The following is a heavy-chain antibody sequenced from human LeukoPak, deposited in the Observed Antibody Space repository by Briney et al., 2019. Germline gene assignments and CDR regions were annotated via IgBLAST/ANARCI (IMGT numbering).Heavy chain of an antibody. D-gene: IGHD7-27*01. CDR2: IYYSGST. J-gene: IGHJ3*02. V-gene: IGHV4-30-4*08. CDR3: ARDFWGSSTTRGINAFDI. Sequence: SETLSLTCTVSGGSISSGDYYWSWIRQPPGKGLEWIVYIYYSGSTYYNPSLKSRVTISVDTSKNQFSLKLSSVTAADTAVYYCARDFWGSSTTRGINAFDIWGQGTMVTVSS. CDR1: GGSISSGDYY.